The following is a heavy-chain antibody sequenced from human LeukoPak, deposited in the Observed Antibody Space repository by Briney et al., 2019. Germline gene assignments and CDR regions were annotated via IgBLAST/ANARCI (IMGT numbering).Heavy chain of an antibody. Sequence: GGSLRLSCAASRFTFTRHAMSWVRQAPGKGLEWVSTTGLESVHTLCADSVQGRFTVSRDNSRNTLDLQMDNLTVDDTAIYYCVRGDDIGKHPTRAYYFDIWREGTLVSVSS. CDR1: RFTFTRHA. J-gene: IGHJ4*02. D-gene: IGHD3-10*01. CDR2: TGLESVHT. CDR3: VRGDDIGKHPTRAYYFDI. V-gene: IGHV3-23*01.